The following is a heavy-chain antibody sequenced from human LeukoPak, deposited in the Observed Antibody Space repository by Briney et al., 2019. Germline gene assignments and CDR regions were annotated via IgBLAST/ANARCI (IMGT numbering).Heavy chain of an antibody. CDR2: INHSGST. V-gene: IGHV4-34*01. CDR3: ARALGVAVYWYFDL. CDR1: GGSFSGYY. D-gene: IGHD6-19*01. J-gene: IGHJ2*01. Sequence: SETLSLTCAVYGGSFSGYYWSWIRQPPGKGLEWIGEINHSGSTNYNPSLKSRVTISVDTSKNQFSLKLSSVTAADAAVYYCARALGVAVYWYFDLWGRGTLVTVSS.